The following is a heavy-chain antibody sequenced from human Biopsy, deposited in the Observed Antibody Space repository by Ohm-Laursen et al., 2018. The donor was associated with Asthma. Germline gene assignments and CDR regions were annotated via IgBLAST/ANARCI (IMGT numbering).Heavy chain of an antibody. V-gene: IGHV4-39*02. CDR3: ARGPNYHGSGRAPIGMDV. J-gene: IGHJ6*02. D-gene: IGHD3-10*01. Sequence: GTLSLTCIVSGDAMSTSGSYWGWIRQSPGKGLEWIGSIYYSGRTYYNPSLESRVTISADTSKNHFSLKVTSVTAADTAVYYCARGPNYHGSGRAPIGMDVWGQGTTVTVSS. CDR1: GDAMSTSGSY. CDR2: IYYSGRT.